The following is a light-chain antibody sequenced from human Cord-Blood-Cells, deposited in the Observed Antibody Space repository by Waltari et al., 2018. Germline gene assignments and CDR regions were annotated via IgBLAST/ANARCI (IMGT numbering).Light chain of an antibody. Sequence: QSALTQPRSVSGSPGPSVTISCTGTSSDVGGYNYASWYQQHPGKAPKLMIYDVSKRPSGVPDRFSGSKSGNTASLTISGLQAEDEADYYCCSYAGSYVVFGGGTKLTVL. J-gene: IGLJ2*01. CDR3: CSYAGSYVV. CDR2: DVS. CDR1: SSDVGGYNY. V-gene: IGLV2-11*01.